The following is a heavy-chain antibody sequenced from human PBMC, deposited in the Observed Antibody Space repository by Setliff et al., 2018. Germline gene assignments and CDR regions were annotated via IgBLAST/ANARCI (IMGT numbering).Heavy chain of an antibody. V-gene: IGHV4-4*02. Sequence: PSETLSLTCAVSGGSISSIYWWGWVRQPPGKGLQWIGGIYHSGISNYSPSLKSRVTMSVDQSKNHFSLKLSSVTAADTAIYYCARHTRGNYFYMDVWGKGTTVTVSS. CDR2: IYHSGIS. CDR1: GGSISSIYW. J-gene: IGHJ6*03. CDR3: ARHTRGNYFYMDV.